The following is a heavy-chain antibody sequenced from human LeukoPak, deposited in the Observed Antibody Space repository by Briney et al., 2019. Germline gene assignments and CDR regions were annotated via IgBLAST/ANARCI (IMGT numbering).Heavy chain of an antibody. D-gene: IGHD2-2*01. J-gene: IGHJ6*03. CDR1: GFTFDDYG. Sequence: GGSLRLSCAASGFTFDDYGMSWVRQAPGKGLEWVSGINWNGGSTGYADSVKGRFTISRDNAKNSLYLQMNSLRAEDTALYYCAKDGQLQKGPYYYYYMDVWGKGTTVTVSS. CDR3: AKDGQLQKGPYYYYYMDV. CDR2: INWNGGST. V-gene: IGHV3-20*04.